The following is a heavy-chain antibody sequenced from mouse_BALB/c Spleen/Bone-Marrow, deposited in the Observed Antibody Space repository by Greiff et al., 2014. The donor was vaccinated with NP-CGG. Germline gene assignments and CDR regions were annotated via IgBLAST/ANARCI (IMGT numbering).Heavy chain of an antibody. J-gene: IGHJ4*01. CDR3: AREGGAMDY. CDR2: ISNLAYSI. V-gene: IGHV5-15*02. Sequence: EVQVVESGGGLVQPGGSRKLSCATSGFTFSDYGMAWVRQAPGKGPEWVAFISNLAYSIYYADTVTGRFTISRENAKDTLYLEMSSLRSEDTAMYYCAREGGAMDYWGQGTSLTVSS. CDR1: GFTFSDYG.